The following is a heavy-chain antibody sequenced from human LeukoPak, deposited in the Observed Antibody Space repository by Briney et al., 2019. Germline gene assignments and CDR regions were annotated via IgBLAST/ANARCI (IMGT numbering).Heavy chain of an antibody. J-gene: IGHJ6*03. D-gene: IGHD3-3*01. CDR3: AKLKAGCAGFDFWSGCHYMDV. CDR1: GFTFSSYA. V-gene: IGHV3-23*01. CDR2: ISGSGGST. Sequence: PGGSLRLSCAASGFTFSSYAMSWVRQAPGKGLEWVSAISGSGGSTYYADSVKGRFTISRDNSKNTLYLQMNSLRAEDTAVYYCAKLKAGCAGFDFWSGCHYMDVWGKGTTVTVSS.